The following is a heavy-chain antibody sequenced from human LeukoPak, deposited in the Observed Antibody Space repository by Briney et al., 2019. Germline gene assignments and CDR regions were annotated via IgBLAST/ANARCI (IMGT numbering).Heavy chain of an antibody. CDR2: IIPILGIA. V-gene: IGHV1-69*04. J-gene: IGHJ4*02. Sequence: ASVKVSCKASGGTFSSYAISWVRQAPGQGLEWMGRIIPILGIANYAQKFQGRVTITADKSTSTAYMELSSLRSEDTAVYYCATAEIMVRGVMMYYFDYWGRGTLVTVSS. D-gene: IGHD3-10*01. CDR1: GGTFSSYA. CDR3: ATAEIMVRGVMMYYFDY.